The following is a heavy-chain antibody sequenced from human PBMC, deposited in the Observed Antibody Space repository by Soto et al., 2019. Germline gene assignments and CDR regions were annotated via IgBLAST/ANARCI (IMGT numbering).Heavy chain of an antibody. CDR3: ARGNGIAAAGTSGWYFDY. D-gene: IGHD6-13*01. V-gene: IGHV1-3*01. Sequence: ASVKVSCKASGYTFTSYAMHWVRQAPGQRLEWMGWINAGNGNTKYSQKFQGRVTITRDTSASTAYMELSSLRSEDTAVYYCARGNGIAAAGTSGWYFDYWGQGTLVTVYS. J-gene: IGHJ4*02. CDR1: GYTFTSYA. CDR2: INAGNGNT.